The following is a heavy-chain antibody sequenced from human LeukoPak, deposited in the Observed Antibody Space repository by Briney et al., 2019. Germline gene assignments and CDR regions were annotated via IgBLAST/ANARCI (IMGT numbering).Heavy chain of an antibody. CDR2: INVHKGNT. V-gene: IGHV1-18*01. J-gene: IGHJ5*02. D-gene: IGHD6-19*01. CDR1: GNIFNTYG. Sequence: ASVKVSCKDSGNIFNTYGFSWVRQAPGQGLEWIGWINVHKGNTNYAQKFQGRVTMTADTSTSTVYMELRSLRSDDTAVYYCARDSYSSGWYVFDPWGQGTLVTVSS. CDR3: ARDSYSSGWYVFDP.